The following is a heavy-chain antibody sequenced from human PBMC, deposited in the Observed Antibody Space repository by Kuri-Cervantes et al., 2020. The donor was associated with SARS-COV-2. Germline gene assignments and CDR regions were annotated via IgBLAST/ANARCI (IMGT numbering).Heavy chain of an antibody. CDR3: AREHTMTTQGDYYYGMDV. Sequence: SLKISCAASGFTFSSYGMHWVRQAPGKGLEWVAVISYDGSNKYYADSVKGRFTISRDNSKNTLYLQMNSLRAEDTAVYYCAREHTMTTQGDYYYGMDVWGQGTTVTVSS. CDR1: GFTFSSYG. V-gene: IGHV3-30*03. D-gene: IGHD4-17*01. CDR2: ISYDGSNK. J-gene: IGHJ6*02.